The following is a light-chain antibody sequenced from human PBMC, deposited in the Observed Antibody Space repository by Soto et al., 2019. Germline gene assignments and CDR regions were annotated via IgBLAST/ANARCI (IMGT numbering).Light chain of an antibody. CDR1: SSNLGNNY. V-gene: IGLV1-51*02. CDR3: GTWDSSLSADV. J-gene: IGLJ1*01. CDR2: ENN. Sequence: QSVLTQPPSVSAAPGQKVTISCSGSSSNLGNNYVSCYQQLPGTAPQLLIYENNKRPSGIPDRFSGSKSGTSATLGITGLQTGDEADYYCGTWDSSLSADVFGTGTKLTVL.